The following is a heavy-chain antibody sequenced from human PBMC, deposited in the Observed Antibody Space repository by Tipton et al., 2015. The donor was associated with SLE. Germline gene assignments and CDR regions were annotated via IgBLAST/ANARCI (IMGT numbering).Heavy chain of an antibody. J-gene: IGHJ6*02. CDR2: INHSGST. CDR3: WRRGMDV. Sequence: LRLSCAVYGGSFSGYYWSWIRQPPGKGLEWIGEINHSGSTNYSPSLKSRVTISVDTSKNQFSLKLSSVTAADTAVYYCWRRGMDVWGQGTTVTVSS. V-gene: IGHV4-34*01. CDR1: GGSFSGYY.